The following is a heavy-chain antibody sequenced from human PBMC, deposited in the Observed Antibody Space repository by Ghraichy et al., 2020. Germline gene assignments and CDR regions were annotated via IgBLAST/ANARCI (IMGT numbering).Heavy chain of an antibody. V-gene: IGHV1-18*01. CDR3: AGTYYDFWSGPDKVWFDP. CDR2: ISAYNGNT. CDR1: GYTFTSYG. D-gene: IGHD3-3*01. Sequence: ASVKVSCKASGYTFTSYGISWVRQAPGQGLEWMGWISAYNGNTNYAQKLQGRVTMTTDTSTSTAYMELRSLRSDDTAVYYCAGTYYDFWSGPDKVWFDPWGQGTLVTISS. J-gene: IGHJ5*02.